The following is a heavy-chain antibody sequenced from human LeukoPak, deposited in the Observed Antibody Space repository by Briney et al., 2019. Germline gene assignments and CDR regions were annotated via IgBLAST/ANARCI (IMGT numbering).Heavy chain of an antibody. CDR3: ARGSGRITIFGVPY. CDR1: GFNFDDYV. Sequence: GGSLRLSCAASGFNFDDYVMTWVRQAPGKGLEWVSGINWNGGSRGYADSVKGRFTISRDNAKNSLYLQMSSLRVEDTAVYYCARGSGRITIFGVPYWGQGTLVTVSS. CDR2: INWNGGSR. J-gene: IGHJ4*02. V-gene: IGHV3-20*04. D-gene: IGHD3-3*01.